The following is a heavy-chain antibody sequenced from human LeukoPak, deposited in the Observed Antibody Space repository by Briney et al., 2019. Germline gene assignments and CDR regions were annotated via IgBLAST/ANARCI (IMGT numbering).Heavy chain of an antibody. J-gene: IGHJ4*02. CDR2: ISYDGSNK. Sequence: GRSLRLSCAASGFTFSSYGMHWVRQAPGKGLEWVAVISYDGSNKYYADSVKGRFTISRDNSKNTLYLQMNSLRAGDTAVYYCAKVDRSGWYGLGHWGQGTLVTVSS. D-gene: IGHD6-19*01. CDR1: GFTFSSYG. V-gene: IGHV3-30*18. CDR3: AKVDRSGWYGLGH.